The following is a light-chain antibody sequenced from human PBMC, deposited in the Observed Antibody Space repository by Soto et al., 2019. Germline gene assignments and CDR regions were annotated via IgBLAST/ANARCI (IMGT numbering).Light chain of an antibody. V-gene: IGKV3-11*01. CDR2: EIS. CDR3: QRRSTSIT. CDR1: QSVNSD. Sequence: EIVWTQSPATLSLSPGERATLSCRASQSVNSDLAWFQQKPGQAPRLLFYEISNRATVIPARFSGSVSGTDFTLTIRSLWPEDFAVYYCQRRSTSITCGQGTRLQIK. J-gene: IGKJ5*01.